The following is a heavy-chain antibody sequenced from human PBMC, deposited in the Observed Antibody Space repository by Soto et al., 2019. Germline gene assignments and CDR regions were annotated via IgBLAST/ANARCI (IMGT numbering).Heavy chain of an antibody. J-gene: IGHJ4*02. V-gene: IGHV4-59*08. CDR2: IYYSGST. CDR1: GGSISSYY. CDR3: GRRSTYCSSTSCYADFDY. D-gene: IGHD2-2*01. Sequence: PSETLSLTCTVSGGSISSYYWSWIRQPPGKGLEWIGYIYYSGSTNYNPSLKSRVTISVDTSKNQFSLKLSSVTAADTAVYYCGRRSTYCSSTSCYADFDYWGQGTLVTVSS.